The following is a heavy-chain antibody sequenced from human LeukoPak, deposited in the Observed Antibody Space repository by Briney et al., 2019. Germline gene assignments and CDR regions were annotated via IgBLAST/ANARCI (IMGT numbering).Heavy chain of an antibody. V-gene: IGHV3-53*01. D-gene: IGHD3-22*01. J-gene: IGHJ4*02. CDR1: GFTFSNAW. CDR2: IYSGGST. Sequence: GGSLRLSCAASGFTFSNAWMSWVRQAPGKGLEWVSVIYSGGSTYYADSVKGRFTISRDNSKNTLYLQMNSLRAEDTAVYYCAREFMGDSSGKPDYWGQGTLVTVSS. CDR3: AREFMGDSSGKPDY.